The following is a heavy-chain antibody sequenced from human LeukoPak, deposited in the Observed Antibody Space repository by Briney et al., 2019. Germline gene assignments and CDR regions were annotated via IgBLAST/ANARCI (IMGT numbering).Heavy chain of an antibody. CDR3: ARGEAVRADI. V-gene: IGHV3-30*02. D-gene: IGHD6-19*01. J-gene: IGHJ3*02. CDR1: GFTFSSYG. CDR2: IRYDGSNK. Sequence: PGGSLRLSCAASGFTFSSYGMHWVRQAPGKGLEWVAFIRYDGSNKYYADSVKGRFTISRDTAKNSLYLQMNSLRAEDTAVYYCARGEAVRADIWGQGTMVTVSS.